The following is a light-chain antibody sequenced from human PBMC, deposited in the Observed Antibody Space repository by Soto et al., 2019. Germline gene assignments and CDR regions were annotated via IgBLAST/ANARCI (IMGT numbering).Light chain of an antibody. CDR2: GAS. V-gene: IGKV3-15*01. J-gene: IGKJ1*01. CDR3: QQYNNWPRT. CDR1: QSVSSN. Sequence: EIVMTQSPATLSVSPGERATLSCRASQSVSSNLAWYQQKPGQAPRLLIYGASTRATRIPARFRGSGSGTKFPLTISSLQSEDFAVYYWQQYNNWPRTFGQGTKVEIK.